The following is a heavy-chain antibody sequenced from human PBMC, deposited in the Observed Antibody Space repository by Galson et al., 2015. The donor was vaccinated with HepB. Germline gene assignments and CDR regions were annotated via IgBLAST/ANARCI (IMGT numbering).Heavy chain of an antibody. CDR2: ISYDGSNK. D-gene: IGHD3-9*01. Sequence: SLRLSCAAPGFTFSSYAMHWVRQAPGKGLEWVAVISYDGSNKYYADSVKGRFTISRDNSKNTLYLQMNSLRAEDTAVYYCARDHYDILTGWDLWGQGTLVTVSS. CDR1: GFTFSSYA. CDR3: ARDHYDILTGWDL. V-gene: IGHV3-30-3*01. J-gene: IGHJ4*02.